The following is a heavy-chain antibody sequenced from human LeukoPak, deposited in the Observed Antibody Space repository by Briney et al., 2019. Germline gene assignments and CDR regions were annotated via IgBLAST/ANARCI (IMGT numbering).Heavy chain of an antibody. J-gene: IGHJ5*02. Sequence: PGRSLRLSCAASGFTFSSYAMHWVRQAPGKGLEWGAVISYDGSNKYYADSVKGRFTISRDNSKNTLYLQLNSLRAEDTAVYYCARGLGDSSGYYNWFDPWGQGTLVTVSS. CDR3: ARGLGDSSGYYNWFDP. D-gene: IGHD3-22*01. V-gene: IGHV3-30*04. CDR1: GFTFSSYA. CDR2: ISYDGSNK.